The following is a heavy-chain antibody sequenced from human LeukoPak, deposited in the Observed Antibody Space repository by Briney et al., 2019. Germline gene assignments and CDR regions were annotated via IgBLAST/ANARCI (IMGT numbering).Heavy chain of an antibody. CDR1: GFTFSNYA. CDR3: AKDLRPDGLYDFDS. CDR2: ISGSGDTT. V-gene: IGHV3-23*01. D-gene: IGHD5/OR15-5a*01. J-gene: IGHJ4*02. Sequence: GGSLRLSCAASGFTFSNYAMSWVRQAPGKGLEWVSAISGSGDTTYYADSVKGRFTISRDNSKNTVFLQMNSLKVEDTALYYCAKDLRPDGLYDFDSWGQGTLVTVSS.